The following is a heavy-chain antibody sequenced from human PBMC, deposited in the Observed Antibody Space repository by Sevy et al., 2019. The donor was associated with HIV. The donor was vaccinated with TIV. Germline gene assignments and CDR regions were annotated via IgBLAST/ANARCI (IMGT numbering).Heavy chain of an antibody. Sequence: GGSLRLSCEASGFTVSGNYMAWVRLAPGKGLEWVSLIDSGGSTYYADSVKGRFTISRDNAKNTLYLQMNPLGAADTAVYFCARDRYYDASGYYYYYYGMDVWGQGTTVTVSS. CDR3: ARDRYYDASGYYYYYYGMDV. D-gene: IGHD3-22*01. V-gene: IGHV3-66*01. CDR2: IDSGGST. J-gene: IGHJ6*02. CDR1: GFTVSGNY.